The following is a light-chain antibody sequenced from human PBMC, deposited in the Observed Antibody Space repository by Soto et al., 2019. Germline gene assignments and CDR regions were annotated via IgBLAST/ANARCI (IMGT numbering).Light chain of an antibody. Sequence: DIQMTQSPSTLSASVGDGVTITCRASQNINTLLAWYQQKPGKAPKLLIYDATNLESGVPSRFSGSGSGTDFTLSISNLQPDDFATYYCKQCYIHWTFGQGTKVDIK. CDR1: QNINTL. J-gene: IGKJ1*01. V-gene: IGKV1-5*01. CDR3: KQCYIHWT. CDR2: DAT.